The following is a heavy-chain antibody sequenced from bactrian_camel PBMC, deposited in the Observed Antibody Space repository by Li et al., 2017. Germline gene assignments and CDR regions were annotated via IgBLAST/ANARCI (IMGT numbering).Heavy chain of an antibody. CDR1: GYGHITKC. CDR3: AAVSFGTCTVRAGVDDFGS. Sequence: GGSLRLSCSPSGYGHITKCMGWFRQAPGKEPEGVAAVYTGGPTIYYADSVKGRFTISLDSAKNTAYLQMNSLKPEDTAMYYCAAVSFGTCTVRAGVDDFGSWGQGTQVTVS. CDR2: VYTGGPTI. V-gene: IGHV3S54*01. J-gene: IGHJ6*01. D-gene: IGHD6*01.